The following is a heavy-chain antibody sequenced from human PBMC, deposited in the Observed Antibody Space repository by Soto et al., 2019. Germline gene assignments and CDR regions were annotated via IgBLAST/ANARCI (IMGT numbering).Heavy chain of an antibody. CDR2: IYHSGST. CDR3: ARDAAYSSGTSQPRRDGMDV. J-gene: IGHJ6*02. V-gene: IGHV4-4*02. D-gene: IGHD6-19*01. CDR1: GGSISSSNW. Sequence: SETLSLTCAVSGGSISSSNWWSWVRQPPGKGLEWIGEIYHSGSTNYNPSLKSRVTISVDKSKNQFSLKLSSVTAADTAVYYCARDAAYSSGTSQPRRDGMDVWGQGTTVTVSS.